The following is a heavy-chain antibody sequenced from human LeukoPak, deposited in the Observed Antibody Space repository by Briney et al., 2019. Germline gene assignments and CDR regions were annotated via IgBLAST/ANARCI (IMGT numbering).Heavy chain of an antibody. CDR3: AREGVTKYYFDF. CDR2: IHNNGCT. D-gene: IGHD4-11*01. J-gene: IGHJ4*02. Sequence: SETLSLTCNVSGDSISSYRWKWIRQSPGKGLEWLGNIHNNGCTNYNSSLKSRVTISLDTSKNQFSLKLSSVTAADTAVYYCAREGVTKYYFDFWGQGTLVTVSS. CDR1: GDSISSYR. V-gene: IGHV4-59*01.